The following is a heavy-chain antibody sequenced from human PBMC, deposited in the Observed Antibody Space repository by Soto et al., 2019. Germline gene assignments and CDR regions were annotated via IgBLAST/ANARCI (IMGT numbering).Heavy chain of an antibody. CDR2: IWYDGSNK. CDR1: GFTFSSYG. V-gene: IGHV3-33*01. J-gene: IGHJ4*02. Sequence: GGSLRLSCAASGFTFSSYGMHWVRQAPGKGLEWVAVIWYDGSNKYYADSVKGRFTISRDNSKNTLYLQMNSLRAEDTAVYYCAIDKISTSGDSFDYWGPGSLVTVSS. CDR3: AIDKISTSGDSFDY. D-gene: IGHD2-2*01.